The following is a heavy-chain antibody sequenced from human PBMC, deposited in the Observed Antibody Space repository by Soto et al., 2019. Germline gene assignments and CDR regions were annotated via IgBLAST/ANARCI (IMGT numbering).Heavy chain of an antibody. CDR2: INHSGST. V-gene: IGHV4-34*01. CDR1: GGYLSGYY. Sequence: ETLSLTCAVYGGYLSGYYWSWIRQPPGKGLEWIGEINHSGSTNYNPSLKSRVTISVDTSKNQFSLKLSSVTAADTAVYYCARGEEGPTYYYYYYGMDVWGQGTTVTVSS. CDR3: ARGEEGPTYYYYYYGMDV. J-gene: IGHJ6*02.